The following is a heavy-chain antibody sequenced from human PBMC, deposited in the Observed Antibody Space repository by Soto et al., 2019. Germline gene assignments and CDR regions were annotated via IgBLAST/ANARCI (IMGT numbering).Heavy chain of an antibody. V-gene: IGHV1-2*04. CDR1: GYTFTGYY. D-gene: IGHD4-17*01. J-gene: IGHJ6*02. Sequence: ASVKVSCKASGYTFTGYYMHWVRQAPGQGLEWMGWINPNSGGTNYAQKFQGWVTMTRDTSISTAYMELSRLRSDDTAVYYCAREALYGEYISCCGMDVWGQVITVTLAS. CDR3: AREALYGEYISCCGMDV. CDR2: INPNSGGT.